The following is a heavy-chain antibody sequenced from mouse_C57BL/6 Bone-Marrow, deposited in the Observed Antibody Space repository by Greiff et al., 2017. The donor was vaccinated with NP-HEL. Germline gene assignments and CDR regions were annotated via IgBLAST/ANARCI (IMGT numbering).Heavy chain of an antibody. D-gene: IGHD2-5*01. J-gene: IGHJ2*01. CDR3: ARHYYSNYFDY. CDR2: ISSGGSYT. CDR1: GFTFSSYG. V-gene: IGHV5-6*01. Sequence: EVQGVESGGDLVKPGGSLKLSCAASGFTFSSYGMSWVRQTPDKRLAWVATISSGGSYTYYPDSVKGRFTISRDNAKNTLYLQMSSLKSEDTAMYYCARHYYSNYFDYWGQGTTLTVSS.